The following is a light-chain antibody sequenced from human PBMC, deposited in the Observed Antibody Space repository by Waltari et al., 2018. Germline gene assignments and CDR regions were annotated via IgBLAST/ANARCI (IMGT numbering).Light chain of an antibody. CDR3: QQYNNWPLT. Sequence: PGERATLSCRASQSVSSNLAWYQQKPGQAPRLLIYGASTRATGIPARFSGSGSGTEFTLTISSLQSEDFAVYYCQQYNNWPLTFGGGTKVEIK. CDR2: GAS. CDR1: QSVSSN. V-gene: IGKV3-15*01. J-gene: IGKJ4*01.